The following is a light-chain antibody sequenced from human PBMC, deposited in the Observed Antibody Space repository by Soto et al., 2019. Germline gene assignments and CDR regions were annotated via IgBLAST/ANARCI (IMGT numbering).Light chain of an antibody. CDR3: SSYTSSSTLV. CDR1: SGDVGGYKY. Sequence: QSALTQPASVSGSPGQSITISCTGTSGDVGGYKYVSWYQQHPAKAPKLMIFEVSNRPSGISNRFSGSKSGNTASLTISGLQAEDEADYYCSSYTSSSTLVFGGGTKVTVL. J-gene: IGLJ2*01. V-gene: IGLV2-14*01. CDR2: EVS.